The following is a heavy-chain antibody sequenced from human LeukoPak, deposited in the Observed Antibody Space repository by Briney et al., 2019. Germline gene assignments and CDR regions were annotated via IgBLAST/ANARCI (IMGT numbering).Heavy chain of an antibody. CDR1: GFTFSSYA. Sequence: GGSLRLSCAASGFTFSSYAMHWVRQAPGKGLEWVAVISYDGSNKYYADSMKGRFTISRDNSKNTLYLQMNSLRAEDTAVYYCASQPGYSSSWYDYWGQGTLVTVSS. CDR3: ASQPGYSSSWYDY. J-gene: IGHJ4*02. D-gene: IGHD6-13*01. CDR2: ISYDGSNK. V-gene: IGHV3-30-3*01.